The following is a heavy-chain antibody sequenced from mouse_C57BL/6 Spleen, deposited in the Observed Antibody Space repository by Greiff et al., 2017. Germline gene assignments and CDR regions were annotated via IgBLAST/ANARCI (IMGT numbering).Heavy chain of an antibody. V-gene: IGHV5-4*03. D-gene: IGHD1-1*01. CDR3: ARHYYGSSYYAMDY. J-gene: IGHJ4*01. Sequence: EVKLQESGGGLVKPGGSLKLSCAASGFTFSSYAMSWVRQTPEKRLEWVATISAGGSYTYYPDNVKGRFTITRDNAKNNLYLQMSHLKSEDTAMYYCARHYYGSSYYAMDYWGQGTSVTVSS. CDR1: GFTFSSYA. CDR2: ISAGGSYT.